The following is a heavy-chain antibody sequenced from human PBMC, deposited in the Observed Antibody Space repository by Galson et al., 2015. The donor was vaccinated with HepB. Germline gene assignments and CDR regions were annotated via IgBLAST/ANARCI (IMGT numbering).Heavy chain of an antibody. CDR1: GYTVTRYD. Sequence: SGYTVTRYDVNWVRQANGQGLEWMGWMEPDSGNTGYAEKFQGRVTMTRNSSISTAYMELSSLRSEDTAVYYCARETRIAAAGPFDYWGQATLVTVSS. V-gene: IGHV1-8*01. D-gene: IGHD6-13*01. J-gene: IGHJ4*02. CDR2: MEPDSGNT. CDR3: ARETRIAAAGPFDY.